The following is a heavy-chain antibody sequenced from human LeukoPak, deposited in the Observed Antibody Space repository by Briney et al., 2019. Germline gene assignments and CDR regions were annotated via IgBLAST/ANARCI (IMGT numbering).Heavy chain of an antibody. D-gene: IGHD3-22*01. Sequence: PGESLKISCKGSGYTFTRYWIGWVRQMPGKGLEWMGIINPGDSDTRYSPSFQGQVTISADKSISTAYLQWSSLRASDTAIYYCAIRTGYYDSSGHRRGWFDPWGQGTLVTVSS. CDR3: AIRTGYYDSSGHRRGWFDP. J-gene: IGHJ5*02. CDR2: INPGDSDT. V-gene: IGHV5-51*01. CDR1: GYTFTRYW.